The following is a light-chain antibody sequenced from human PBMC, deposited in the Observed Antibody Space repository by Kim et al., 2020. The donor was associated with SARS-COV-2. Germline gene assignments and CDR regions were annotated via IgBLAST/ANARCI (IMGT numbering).Light chain of an antibody. V-gene: IGKV3-15*01. J-gene: IGKJ2*01. Sequence: EIVMTQSPATLSVSPGERATLSCRASQSVSSNLAWYQQKPGQAPRLLIYGASTRATGIPARFSGSGSGTEFTLIISSLQSEDFAVYYCQQYNNWRTFGQGTKLEI. CDR1: QSVSSN. CDR3: QQYNNWRT. CDR2: GAS.